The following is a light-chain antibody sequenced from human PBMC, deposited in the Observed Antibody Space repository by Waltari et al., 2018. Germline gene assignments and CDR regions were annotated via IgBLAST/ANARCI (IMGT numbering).Light chain of an antibody. Sequence: QSALTQPASVSGSPGQSITISCTGTSSDVGGSEYVSWFQHHPGKAPKVMIYGVSNRPSGVSDRFSASKSGVTASLTISGLQAEDEADYYCSSYTSSNTFVFGTGTKVTVL. V-gene: IGLV2-14*01. CDR1: SSDVGGSEY. CDR2: GVS. J-gene: IGLJ1*01. CDR3: SSYTSSNTFV.